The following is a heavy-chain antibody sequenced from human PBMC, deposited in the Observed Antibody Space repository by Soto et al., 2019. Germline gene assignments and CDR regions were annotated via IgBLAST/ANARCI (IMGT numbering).Heavy chain of an antibody. V-gene: IGHV4-39*01. CDR2: IYYSGST. Sequence: QLQLQESGPGLVKPSETLSLTCTVSGGSISSSSYYWGWIRQPPGKGLEWIGSIYYSGSTYYNPSLKYRVTRSVDTSTNQFSRKLSSVTAAHTAVYYCARQGDILSGYYKAWFDPWGQGTLVTVS. D-gene: IGHD3-9*01. CDR1: GGSISSSSYY. CDR3: ARQGDILSGYYKAWFDP. J-gene: IGHJ5*02.